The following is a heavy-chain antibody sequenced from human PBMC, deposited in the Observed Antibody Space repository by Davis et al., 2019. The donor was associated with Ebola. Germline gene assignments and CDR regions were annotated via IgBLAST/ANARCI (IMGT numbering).Heavy chain of an antibody. D-gene: IGHD3-10*01. V-gene: IGHV3-64D*08. CDR2: ITSNGGAK. CDR3: VKSGGRSHYGSGSYFYDALEI. CDR1: GFTFSSFA. J-gene: IGHJ3*02. Sequence: GGSLRLSCAASGFTFSSFAMHWVRQAPGKGLEYLSAITSNGGAKYHADSVKGRFTISRDNSNNTLYLEMSSLRPEDTAVYFCVKSGGRSHYGSGSYFYDALEIWGQGTMVTVSS.